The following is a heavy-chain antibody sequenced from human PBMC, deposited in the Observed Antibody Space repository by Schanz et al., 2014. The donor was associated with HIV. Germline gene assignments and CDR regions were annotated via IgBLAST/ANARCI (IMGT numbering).Heavy chain of an antibody. Sequence: QVQLVESGGGVVQPGRSLRLSCTASGFTFSSYAMHWVRQAPGKGLESVAVISHDGSDTYYVDSVKGRFTISRDNSKNTLYLQMNSLRVEDTAVYYCANEEVPNDYWGQGTLVTVSS. CDR2: ISHDGSDT. CDR1: GFTFSSYA. V-gene: IGHV3-30-3*02. CDR3: ANEEVPNDY. J-gene: IGHJ4*02.